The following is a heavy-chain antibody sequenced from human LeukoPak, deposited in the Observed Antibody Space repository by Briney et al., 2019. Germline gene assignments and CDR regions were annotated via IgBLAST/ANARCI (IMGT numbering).Heavy chain of an antibody. D-gene: IGHD2-2*01. J-gene: IGHJ1*01. CDR1: GFTSGNYW. CDR3: AAASSLNRREIQV. CDR2: IKTVGSEK. Sequence: GGSLRLSCQRSGFTSGNYWMGWVRQPPGEGRQWVANIKTVGSEKYYVDSGTGRFTIPRDNAKNSLYLQVNSLRAEGPAVYYCAAASSLNRREIQVWGKGTMLTVSS. V-gene: IGHV3-7*01.